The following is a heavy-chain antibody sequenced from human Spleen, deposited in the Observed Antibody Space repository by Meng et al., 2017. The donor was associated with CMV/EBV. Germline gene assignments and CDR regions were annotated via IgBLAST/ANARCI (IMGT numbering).Heavy chain of an antibody. CDR2: IYPGDSDT. V-gene: IGHV5-51*01. J-gene: IGHJ5*02. CDR1: GYSFTSYW. D-gene: IGHD3-10*01. CDR3: ARHGGIRGSGGARWFDP. Sequence: GESLKISCKGSGYSFTSYWIGWVRQMPGKGLEWMGIIYPGDSDTRYSPSFQGQVTISADKSISTAYLQWSSLKASDTTMYYCARHGGIRGSGGARWFDPWGQGTLVTVSS.